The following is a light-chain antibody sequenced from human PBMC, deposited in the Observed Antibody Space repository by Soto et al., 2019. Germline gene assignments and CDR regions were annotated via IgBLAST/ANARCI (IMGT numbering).Light chain of an antibody. Sequence: QSALTQPASVSGSPGQTITISCTGTSSDIGGYNAVSWYQHHPGTAPKLIIYEVTHRPSGVSDRFSASKSGNTASLTISGLQAEDEADYYCNSFRVSHLYVFGTGTKVTVL. V-gene: IGLV2-14*01. J-gene: IGLJ1*01. CDR2: EVT. CDR1: SSDIGGYNA. CDR3: NSFRVSHLYV.